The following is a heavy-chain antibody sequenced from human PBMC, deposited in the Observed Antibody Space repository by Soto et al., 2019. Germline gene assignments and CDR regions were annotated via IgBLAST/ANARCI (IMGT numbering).Heavy chain of an antibody. CDR1: GYTFTSYG. Sequence: GASVKVSCKASGYTFTSYGISWVRQAPGQGLEWMGWISAYNGNTNYAQKLQGRVTMTPDTSTSTAYMELRSLRSDDTAVYYCARSITMISRNAFDIWGQGTMVTVSS. CDR2: ISAYNGNT. J-gene: IGHJ3*02. CDR3: ARSITMISRNAFDI. D-gene: IGHD3-22*01. V-gene: IGHV1-18*01.